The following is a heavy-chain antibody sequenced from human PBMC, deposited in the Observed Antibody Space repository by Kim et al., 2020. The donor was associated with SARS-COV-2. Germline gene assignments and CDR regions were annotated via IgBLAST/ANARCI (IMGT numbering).Heavy chain of an antibody. J-gene: IGHJ5*02. D-gene: IGHD6-13*01. V-gene: IGHV1-3*01. Sequence: ASVKVSCKASGYTFTSYAMHWVRQAPGQRLEWMGWINAGSGNTKYSQKFQGRVTITRDTSASTAYMELSSLRSEDTAVYYCARDGYSSSWYWFDPWGQGT. CDR2: INAGSGNT. CDR3: ARDGYSSSWYWFDP. CDR1: GYTFTSYA.